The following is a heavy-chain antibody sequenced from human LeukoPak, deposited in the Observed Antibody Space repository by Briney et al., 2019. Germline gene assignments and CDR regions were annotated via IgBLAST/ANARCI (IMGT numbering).Heavy chain of an antibody. Sequence: ASVKVSYKASGGTFSSYAISWVRQAPGQGLEWMGRIIPIFGTANYAQKFQGRVTITTDESTSTAYMELSSLRSEDTAVYYCARDLPYYDSSGYDHRRWFDPWGQGTLVTVSS. V-gene: IGHV1-69*05. CDR3: ARDLPYYDSSGYDHRRWFDP. D-gene: IGHD3-22*01. CDR2: IIPIFGTA. CDR1: GGTFSSYA. J-gene: IGHJ5*02.